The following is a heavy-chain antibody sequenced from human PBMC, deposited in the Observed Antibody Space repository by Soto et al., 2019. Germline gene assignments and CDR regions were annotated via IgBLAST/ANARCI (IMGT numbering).Heavy chain of an antibody. V-gene: IGHV1-18*01. CDR2: ISAYNGKT. CDR3: ARDPCYWRSGSPSLDY. J-gene: IGHJ4*02. Sequence: QVPLVQSGAEVKKPGASVKVSCKASGYTFTSYGITWVRQAPGQGLEWVGGISAYNGKTNYAQKLQGRVTMTTGRATSTAYMDVRRLRSDDTAVYYCARDPCYWRSGSPSLDYRGQGTLVTGFS. CDR1: GYTFTSYG. D-gene: IGHD3-10*01.